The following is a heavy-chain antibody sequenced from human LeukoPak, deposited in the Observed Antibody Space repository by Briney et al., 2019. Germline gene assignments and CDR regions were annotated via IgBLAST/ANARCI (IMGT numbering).Heavy chain of an antibody. CDR1: GYTFTSYG. D-gene: IGHD3-22*01. Sequence: AASVKVSCKASGYTFTSYGISWVRQAPGQGLEWMGWISAYNGNTNYAQKLQGRVTMTTDTSTSTAYMELRSLRSDDTAVYYCAKGEYYYDSSGYYQMAFDIWGQGTMVTVSS. CDR3: AKGEYYYDSSGYYQMAFDI. J-gene: IGHJ3*02. CDR2: ISAYNGNT. V-gene: IGHV1-18*01.